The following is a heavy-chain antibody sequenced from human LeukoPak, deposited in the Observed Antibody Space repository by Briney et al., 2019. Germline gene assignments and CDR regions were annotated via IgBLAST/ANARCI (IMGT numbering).Heavy chain of an antibody. J-gene: IGHJ4*02. V-gene: IGHV4-59*02. CDR1: GGSVSSYF. D-gene: IGHD2-2*03. CDR2: MYYSGST. Sequence: SETLSLTCTVSGGSVSSYFCSWIRQPPGKGLEWIGYMYYSGSTNYNPSLKSRVTMSVDTSKNLFSLQLSSVTAADTAVYYCARLDNARGAFDYWGQGTLVTVSS. CDR3: ARLDNARGAFDY.